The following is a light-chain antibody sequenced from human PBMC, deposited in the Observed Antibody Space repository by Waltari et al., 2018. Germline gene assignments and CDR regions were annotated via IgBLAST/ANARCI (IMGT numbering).Light chain of an antibody. J-gene: IGKJ2*01. CDR1: QTLSITY. V-gene: IGKV3-20*01. CDR3: QQYGSSLPYT. Sequence: EVVLTQSPGTLSLSPGETASLSCRASQTLSITYLAWYQQKPGQAPRPLIYGASSRATGIPDRFRASGSGTDFTLTTSRLEPEDFAVYYCQQYGSSLPYTFGQGTKLEIK. CDR2: GAS.